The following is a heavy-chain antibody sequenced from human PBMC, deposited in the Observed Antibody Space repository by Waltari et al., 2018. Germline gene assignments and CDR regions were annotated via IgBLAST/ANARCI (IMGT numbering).Heavy chain of an antibody. V-gene: IGHV3-23*01. Sequence: ELQLLESGGGLVQSGGSLRLSCAASGFTFSSYAMSWGRQAPGEGLEGVSGRRNSGDSTDYADSVQGRFTISRDNSKNTLYLYMNSLRAEDTAVDYCARLYYTADYWGQGTPVTVSS. J-gene: IGHJ4*02. D-gene: IGHD3-22*01. CDR2: RRNSGDST. CDR1: GFTFSSYA. CDR3: ARLYYTADY.